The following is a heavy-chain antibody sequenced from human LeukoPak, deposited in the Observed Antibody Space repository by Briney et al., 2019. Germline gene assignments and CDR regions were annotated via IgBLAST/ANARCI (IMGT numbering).Heavy chain of an antibody. D-gene: IGHD6-19*01. CDR2: ISGSGGST. Sequence: GGSLRLSCAASGFTFSSYAMSWVRQAPGKGLEWVSAISGSGGSTYYADSVKGRFTISRDNSKNTLYLQMNSLRAGDTAVYYCAKGQWLVSWFDPWGQGTLVTVSS. V-gene: IGHV3-23*01. CDR3: AKGQWLVSWFDP. CDR1: GFTFSSYA. J-gene: IGHJ5*02.